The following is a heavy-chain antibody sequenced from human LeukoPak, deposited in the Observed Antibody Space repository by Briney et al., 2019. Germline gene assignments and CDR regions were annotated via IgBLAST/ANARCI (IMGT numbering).Heavy chain of an antibody. CDR3: AREDSGFQI. Sequence: SETLSLTCTVSGGSFNDYFWSWIRQPPGKGLEWIGSIYNTGATHYNPSLKGRVTMSLDTSKNQFSLKRSSVAALDTAVYFYAREDSGFQIWGQGTMVTVSS. V-gene: IGHV4-59*01. CDR2: IYNTGAT. J-gene: IGHJ3*02. CDR1: GGSFNDYF.